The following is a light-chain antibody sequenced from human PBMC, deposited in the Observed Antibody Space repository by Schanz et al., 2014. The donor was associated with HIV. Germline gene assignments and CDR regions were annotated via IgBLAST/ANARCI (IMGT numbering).Light chain of an antibody. V-gene: IGLV1-40*01. CDR2: GNS. CDR3: QSYDSSLSVLV. J-gene: IGLJ2*01. Sequence: QSVLTQPPLVSGAPGQRVTISCTGSSSNIGAGYDVHWYQQLPGTAPKLLIYGNSNRPSGVPDRFSGSKSGTSASLAITGLQAEDEADYYCQSYDSSLSVLVFGGGTKLTVL. CDR1: SSNIGAGYD.